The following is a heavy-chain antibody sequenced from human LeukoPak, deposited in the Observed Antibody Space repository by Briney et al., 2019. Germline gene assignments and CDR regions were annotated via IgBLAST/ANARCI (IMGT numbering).Heavy chain of an antibody. J-gene: IGHJ4*02. CDR3: ARVHPQSGYFDY. CDR1: GFTFSNYA. V-gene: IGHV3-23*01. Sequence: GGFLRLSCAASGFTFSNYAMTWVRQAPGKGLEGVSTISGSGDSTYYADSVKGRFTISRDNSKNTLYLQMNSLRAEDTAVYYCARVHPQSGYFDYWGQGTLVTVSS. CDR2: ISGSGDST.